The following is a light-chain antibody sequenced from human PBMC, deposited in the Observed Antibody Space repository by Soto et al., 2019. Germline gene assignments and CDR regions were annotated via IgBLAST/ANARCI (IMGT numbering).Light chain of an antibody. CDR1: QSVSTY. J-gene: IGKJ2*01. CDR2: GAS. V-gene: IGKV3-11*01. Sequence: EIVLTQSPATLSLSPGDRATLSCRASQSVSTYLAWYQQKPGQGPRLLIYGASNRATGIPARFSGSGSGTDFTLTISSLEPEDFAVYYCQQRSDWPPVYTFGQGTKLEI. CDR3: QQRSDWPPVYT.